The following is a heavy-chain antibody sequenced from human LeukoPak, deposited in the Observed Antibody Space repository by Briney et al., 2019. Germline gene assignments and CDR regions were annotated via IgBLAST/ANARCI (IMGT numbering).Heavy chain of an antibody. J-gene: IGHJ4*02. Sequence: ASVKVSCKASGGTFSSYAISWVRQAPGQGLEWMRGIIPIFGTANYAQKFQGRVTITADESTSTAYMELSSLRSEDTAVYYCARGGSLAVAPHQYYFDYWGQGILVTVSS. D-gene: IGHD6-19*01. CDR2: IIPIFGTA. V-gene: IGHV1-69*13. CDR1: GGTFSSYA. CDR3: ARGGSLAVAPHQYYFDY.